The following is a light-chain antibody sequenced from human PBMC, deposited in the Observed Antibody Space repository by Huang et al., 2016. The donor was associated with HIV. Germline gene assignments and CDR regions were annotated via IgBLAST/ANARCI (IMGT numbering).Light chain of an antibody. CDR2: DAS. CDR1: HDINNY. V-gene: IGKV1-33*01. Sequence: DIQMTQSPSSLSASVGDRVTITCQASHDINNYLNWYQQKPGKAPKLLLYDASNLETGVPSRFSGSGSGTDFTFTISSLQPEDVATYYCQQYRNLPPTFGQGTKLEIK. CDR3: QQYRNLPPT. J-gene: IGKJ2*01.